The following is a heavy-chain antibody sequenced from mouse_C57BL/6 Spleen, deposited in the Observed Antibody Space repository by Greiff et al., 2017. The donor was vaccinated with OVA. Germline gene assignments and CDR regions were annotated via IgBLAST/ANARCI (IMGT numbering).Heavy chain of an antibody. CDR3: ASSWDGDYFDY. D-gene: IGHD4-1*01. CDR2: ISSGSSTI. Sequence: EVQLQESGGGLVKPGGSLKLSCAASGFTFSDYGMHWVRQAPEKGLEWVAYISSGSSTIYYADTVKGRFTISRDHAKNTLFLQMTSLRSEDTAMYYCASSWDGDYFDYWGQGTTLTVSS. J-gene: IGHJ2*01. CDR1: GFTFSDYG. V-gene: IGHV5-17*01.